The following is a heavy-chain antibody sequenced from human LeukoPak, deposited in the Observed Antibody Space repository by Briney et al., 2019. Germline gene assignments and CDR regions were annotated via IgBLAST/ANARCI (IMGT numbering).Heavy chain of an antibody. CDR1: GGTFSSYA. CDR2: IIPIFGTA. Sequence: SVKVSCKASGGTFSSYAISWVRQAPGHGLEWMGGIIPIFGTANYAQKFQGRVTITTDESTSTAYMELSGLRSGDTAVYYCARENGGFLFDPWGQGTLVTVSS. V-gene: IGHV1-69*05. J-gene: IGHJ5*02. D-gene: IGHD2-8*01. CDR3: ARENGGFLFDP.